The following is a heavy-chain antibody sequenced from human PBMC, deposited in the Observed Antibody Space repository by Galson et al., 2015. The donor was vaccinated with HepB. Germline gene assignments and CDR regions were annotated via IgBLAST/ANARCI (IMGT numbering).Heavy chain of an antibody. J-gene: IGHJ1*01. CDR1: GFTFSSYA. V-gene: IGHV3-23*01. Sequence: SLRLSCAASGFTFSSYAMSWVRQAPGKGLEWVAAISGSGGGTYYADSVKGRFTISRDNSKNTLYLQMNSLRAEDTAVYYCARDRSGYFRHWGQGTLVTVSS. CDR2: ISGSGGGT. D-gene: IGHD3-10*01. CDR3: ARDRSGYFRH.